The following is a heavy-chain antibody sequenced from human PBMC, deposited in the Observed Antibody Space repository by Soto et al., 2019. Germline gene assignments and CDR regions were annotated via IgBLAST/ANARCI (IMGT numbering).Heavy chain of an antibody. CDR2: IIPIFGTA. D-gene: IGHD3-3*01. V-gene: IGHV1-69*13. CDR1: GGTFSSYA. J-gene: IGHJ6*02. CDR3: ARQDFGVVRYHYYYYGMDV. Sequence: SVKVSCKASGGTFSSYAISWVRQAPGQGLEWMGGIIPIFGTANYTQKFQGRVTITADESTSTAYMELSSLRSEDTAVYYCARQDFGVVRYHYYYYGMDVWGQGTTVTVSS.